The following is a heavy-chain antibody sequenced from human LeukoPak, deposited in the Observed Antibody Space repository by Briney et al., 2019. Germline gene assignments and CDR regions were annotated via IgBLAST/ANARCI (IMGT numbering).Heavy chain of an antibody. CDR2: IIPIFGTA. D-gene: IGHD4-17*01. CDR1: GGTFSSYA. J-gene: IGHJ4*02. CDR3: ARASRDRLPTVTTLDY. Sequence: SVNVSCTASGGTFSSYAISWVRQAPGQGLEWMGGIIPIFGTANYAQKFQGRVTITADESTSTAYMELSSLRSEDTAVYYCARASRDRLPTVTTLDYWGQGTLVTVSS. V-gene: IGHV1-69*13.